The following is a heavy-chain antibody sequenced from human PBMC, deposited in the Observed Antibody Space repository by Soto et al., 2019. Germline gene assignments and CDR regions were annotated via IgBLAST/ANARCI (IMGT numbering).Heavy chain of an antibody. CDR3: ASVGGIGGATTHDY. Sequence: QVQLQESGPGLVKPSQTLSLTCTVSGGSISSGDYYWSWIRQPPGKGLEWIGYIYYSGSTYYNPSLSSRVTISVDTSKNPFTRKLSCVTAADTAVYYCASVGGIGGATTHDYWGQGTLVTVSS. V-gene: IGHV4-30-4*01. CDR2: IYYSGST. D-gene: IGHD1-26*01. CDR1: GGSISSGDYY. J-gene: IGHJ4*02.